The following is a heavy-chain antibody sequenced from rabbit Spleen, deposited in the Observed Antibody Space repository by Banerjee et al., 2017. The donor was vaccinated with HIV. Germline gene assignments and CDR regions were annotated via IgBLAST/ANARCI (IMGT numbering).Heavy chain of an antibody. D-gene: IGHD1-1*01. Sequence: QSLVESGGGLVQPEGSLTLTCKASGFDFSSDYDMCWVRQAPGKGLEWIACIYDGGSGSTYYANWAKGRFTISKTSSTTVTLQVTSLTAADTATYFCARDLTGVIGWNFGWWGPGTLVTVS. CDR2: IYDGGSGST. CDR1: GFDFSSDYD. CDR3: ARDLTGVIGWNFGW. J-gene: IGHJ4*01. V-gene: IGHV1S40*01.